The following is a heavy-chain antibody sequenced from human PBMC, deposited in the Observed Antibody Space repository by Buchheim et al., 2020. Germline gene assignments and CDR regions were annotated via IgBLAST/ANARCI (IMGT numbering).Heavy chain of an antibody. V-gene: IGHV3-30*04. J-gene: IGHJ1*01. CDR3: ARDVAVGYGDYDLDQGGFQH. D-gene: IGHD4-17*01. CDR2: ISYDGSNK. Sequence: QVQLVESGGGVVQPGRSLRLSCAASGFTFSSYAMHWVRQAPGKGLEWVAVISYDGSNKYYADSVKGRFTISRDNSKNTLYLQMNSLRAEDTAVYYCARDVAVGYGDYDLDQGGFQHWGQGTL. CDR1: GFTFSSYA.